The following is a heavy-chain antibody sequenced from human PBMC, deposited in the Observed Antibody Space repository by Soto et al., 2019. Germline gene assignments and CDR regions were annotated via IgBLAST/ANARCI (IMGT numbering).Heavy chain of an antibody. V-gene: IGHV3-30*03. J-gene: IGHJ4*02. CDR1: GFTFSSYG. CDR3: ATEWGLEEYRSSWSDY. Sequence: QVQLVESGGGVVQPGRSLRLSCAASGFTFSSYGMHWVRQAPGKGLVWVAVISYDGSNKYYADSVKGRVTISRDNSKNTLYLQMNTGGAADTAAYYCATEWGLEEYRSSWSDYWGQGTLVTVSS. D-gene: IGHD6-13*01. CDR2: ISYDGSNK.